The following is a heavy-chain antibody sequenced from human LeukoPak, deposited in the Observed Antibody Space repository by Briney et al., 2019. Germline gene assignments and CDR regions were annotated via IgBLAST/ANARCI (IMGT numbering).Heavy chain of an antibody. CDR1: GYTFISYY. Sequence: ASVKVSCKASGYTFISYYMNWVRQAPGQGLEWMGYISPHNGGTHYAQKFQDRVTMTRDTSISTVYMELSSLRSDDTAVYYCTTEDQFCSSSSCAVYWGQGTLVTVSS. V-gene: IGHV1-2*02. CDR3: TTEDQFCSSSSCAVY. J-gene: IGHJ4*02. D-gene: IGHD2-2*01. CDR2: ISPHNGGT.